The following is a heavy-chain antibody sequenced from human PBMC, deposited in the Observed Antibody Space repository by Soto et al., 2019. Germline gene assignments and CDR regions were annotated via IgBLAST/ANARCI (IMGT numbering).Heavy chain of an antibody. D-gene: IGHD3-10*01. J-gene: IGHJ6*02. Sequence: QVQLVESGGGVVQPGRSLRLSCAASGFTFSNYGMHWVRQAPGKGLEWVAVIVKDGSYRYHADTVKDRFTIARENSKNLLYLQMNNLRAEDTAVYYWARDDEYSGNGMDVWGQGTTVTVS. CDR2: IVKDGSYR. CDR1: GFTFSNYG. V-gene: IGHV3-33*01. CDR3: ARDDEYSGNGMDV.